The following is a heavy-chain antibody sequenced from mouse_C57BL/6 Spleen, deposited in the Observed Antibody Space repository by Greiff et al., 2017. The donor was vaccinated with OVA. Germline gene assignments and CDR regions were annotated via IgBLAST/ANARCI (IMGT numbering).Heavy chain of an antibody. CDR3: ARSEDEGGFAY. Sequence: QVQLKQSGAELVRPGTSVKVSCKASGYAFTNYLLAWVKQRPGQGIEWIGVINPGSGGTNYNEQFKSKATLTADKSSSTAYMQLSSLTSEDAAVYFCARSEDEGGFAYWGQGTLVTFSA. J-gene: IGHJ3*01. CDR1: GYAFTNYL. V-gene: IGHV1-54*01. CDR2: INPGSGGT.